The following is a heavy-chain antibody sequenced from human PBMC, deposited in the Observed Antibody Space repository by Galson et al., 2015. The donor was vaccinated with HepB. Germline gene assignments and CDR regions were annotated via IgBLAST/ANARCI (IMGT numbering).Heavy chain of an antibody. V-gene: IGHV3-33*01. CDR3: ARYDYGGYYFDY. CDR1: GFTFSSYG. J-gene: IGHJ4*02. D-gene: IGHD4-17*01. CDR2: IWYDGSNK. Sequence: SLRLSCAASGFTFSSYGMHWVRQAPGKGLEWVAVIWYDGSNKYYADSVKGRFTISRDNSKNTLYLQMNSLRAEDTAVYYCARYDYGGYYFDYWGQGTLVTVSS.